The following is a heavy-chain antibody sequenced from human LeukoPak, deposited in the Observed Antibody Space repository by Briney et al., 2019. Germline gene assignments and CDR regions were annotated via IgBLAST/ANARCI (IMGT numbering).Heavy chain of an antibody. V-gene: IGHV3-23*01. CDR2: ISPSGDIT. D-gene: IGHD3-9*01. CDR3: ARARVLRYFDPSYYFDY. CDR1: GFIFSSHG. J-gene: IGHJ4*02. Sequence: PGGTLRLSCAASGFIFSSHGMNWVRQAPGKGLEWVSGISPSGDITYYADSVKGRFTISRDNAKNSLYLQMNSLGADDTAIYFCARARVLRYFDPSYYFDYWGQGTLVTVSS.